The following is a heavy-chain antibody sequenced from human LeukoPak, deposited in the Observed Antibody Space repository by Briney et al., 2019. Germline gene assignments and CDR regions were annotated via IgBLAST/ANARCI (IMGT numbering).Heavy chain of an antibody. J-gene: IGHJ5*02. CDR3: ARQEYCSGGSCYTWFDP. D-gene: IGHD2-15*01. V-gene: IGHV5-51*01. Sequence: GESLKISCKGSGYSINNYWIGWVRQMPGKGLEWMGIIYPADSDIRYSPSFQGQVTISADKSISTAYLQWSSLKASDTAMYYCARQEYCSGGSCYTWFDPWGQGTLVTVST. CDR1: GYSINNYW. CDR2: IYPADSDI.